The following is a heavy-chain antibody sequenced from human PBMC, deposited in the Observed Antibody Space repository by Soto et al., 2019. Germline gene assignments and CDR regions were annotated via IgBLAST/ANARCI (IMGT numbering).Heavy chain of an antibody. Sequence: ASVKVSFKASGYTFTRYDINWVRQATGQGLEWMGWMNPNSGNTGYAQKFQGRFTMTRNTSISTAYMELSRLRSEDTAVYYCARGSSGWYNYWGQGTLVTVSS. CDR3: ARGSSGWYNY. CDR2: MNPNSGNT. J-gene: IGHJ4*02. V-gene: IGHV1-8*01. CDR1: GYTFTRYD. D-gene: IGHD6-19*01.